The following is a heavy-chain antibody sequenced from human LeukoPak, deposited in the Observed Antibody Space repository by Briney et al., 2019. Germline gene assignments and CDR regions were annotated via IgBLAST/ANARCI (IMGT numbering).Heavy chain of an antibody. J-gene: IGHJ4*02. D-gene: IGHD1-26*01. CDR3: AKEGSRVGATTRYY. CDR2: ISGSGGST. Sequence: GGSLRLSCAASGFTLSSYAMSWVRQAPGKGLEWVSAISGSGGSTYYADSVRGRFTISRDNSKNTLYLQMNSLRAEDTAVYYCAKEGSRVGATTRYYWGQGTLVTVSS. CDR1: GFTLSSYA. V-gene: IGHV3-23*01.